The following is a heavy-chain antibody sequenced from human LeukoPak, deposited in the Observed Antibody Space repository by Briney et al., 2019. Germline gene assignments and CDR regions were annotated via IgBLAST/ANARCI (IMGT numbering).Heavy chain of an antibody. CDR2: ISYDGSNK. CDR3: ARGGDSSGNYYYYMDV. V-gene: IGHV3-30*01. J-gene: IGHJ6*03. D-gene: IGHD6-25*01. CDR1: GFNFSSYA. Sequence: PGRSLRLSCAASGFNFSSYAMHWVRQAPGKGLEWVAFISYDGSNKYYADSVKGRFTISRDNSKNTLYLQMNSLRAEDTAVYYCARGGDSSGNYYYYMDVWGKGTTVTVSS.